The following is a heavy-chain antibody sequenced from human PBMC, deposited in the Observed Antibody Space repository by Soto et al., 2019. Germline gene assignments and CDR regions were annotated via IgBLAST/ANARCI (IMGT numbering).Heavy chain of an antibody. J-gene: IGHJ4*02. CDR1: GFLFTDYY. CDR2: IDGSSDYT. V-gene: IGHV3-11*06. D-gene: IGHD2-8*01. Sequence: GGSLRLSCTASGFLFTDYYMSWIRQPPGKGLEWLAYIDGSSDYTNSADSVKGRFTISRDNAKNSVFLQMNNLRADDTAVYYCARDLRFSSTNYFDFWGRGTLVTV. CDR3: ARDLRFSSTNYFDF.